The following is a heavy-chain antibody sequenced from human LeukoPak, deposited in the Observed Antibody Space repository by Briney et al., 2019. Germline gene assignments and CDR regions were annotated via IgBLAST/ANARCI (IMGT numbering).Heavy chain of an antibody. CDR2: ISYDASNK. Sequence: PGGSLRLSCAASGFTFSRYGMHWVRQTPGKGLEWVAVISYDASNKYYADSVKGRFTISRDNSKNTLYLQMNSLRAEDTAVYYCAKVHRYGSGAIYYYYYMDVWGKGTTVTISS. J-gene: IGHJ6*03. CDR3: AKVHRYGSGAIYYYYYMDV. V-gene: IGHV3-30*18. CDR1: GFTFSRYG. D-gene: IGHD3-10*01.